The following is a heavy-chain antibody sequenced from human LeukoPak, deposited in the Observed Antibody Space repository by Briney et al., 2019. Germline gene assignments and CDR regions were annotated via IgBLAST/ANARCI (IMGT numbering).Heavy chain of an antibody. D-gene: IGHD6-25*01. CDR3: ARKTWVSGYSSGWPTNNWFVP. CDR1: GDSFTSYG. V-gene: IGHV5-51*01. CDR2: ICPGDSDT. J-gene: IGHJ5*02. Sequence: GESLKISSKGSGDSFTSYGIGWVRQMRGKGLECMGRICPGDSDTRYTPYFRGQVPISTDKALSTAYLQWSSLKASDTGMYHCARKTWVSGYSSGWPTNNWFVPWGPGTLVTVS.